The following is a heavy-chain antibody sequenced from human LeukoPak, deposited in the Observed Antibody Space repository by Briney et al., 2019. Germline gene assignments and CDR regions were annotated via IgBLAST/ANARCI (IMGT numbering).Heavy chain of an antibody. CDR2: ISAYNGNT. J-gene: IGHJ4*02. D-gene: IGHD4/OR15-4a*01. V-gene: IGHV1-18*01. Sequence: ASVKVSCKASGYTFTSYGISWVRQAAGQGLEWMGWISAYNGNTKYAKKLQGRVTMTTDTSTSTAYMELRSLRSDDTAVYYGARGAGLIGTPNYSFDYWGQGTLVTVSS. CDR1: GYTFTSYG. CDR3: ARGAGLIGTPNYSFDY.